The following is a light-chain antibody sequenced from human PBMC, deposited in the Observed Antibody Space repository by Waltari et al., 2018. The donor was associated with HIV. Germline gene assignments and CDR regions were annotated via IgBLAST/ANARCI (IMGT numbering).Light chain of an antibody. J-gene: IGLJ2*01. Sequence: QSALTQPASVSGSPGQSITISCTGTSSDVGGYNYVSWYQQHPGKAPKLMIYEVSNRPSGVSNRFSGSKSGNTASLTISGLQAEDEADYDCSSYTSSSTFPYVVFGGGTKLTVL. V-gene: IGLV2-14*01. CDR2: EVS. CDR3: SSYTSSSTFPYVV. CDR1: SSDVGGYNY.